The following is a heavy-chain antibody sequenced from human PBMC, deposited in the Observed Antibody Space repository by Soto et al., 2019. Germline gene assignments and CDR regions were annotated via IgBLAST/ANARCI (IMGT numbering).Heavy chain of an antibody. CDR3: AVCRGFSNYYFDS. Sequence: SETLSLTCTVSGGSIRSDDYHWCWIRQPPGKGLEWIGYIYYTGSTYYNPSLKSRINISGDTSKNQFSLKLSSVTAADTAVYYCAVCRGFSNYYFDSWGQGTLVTVSS. CDR2: IYYTGST. J-gene: IGHJ4*02. V-gene: IGHV4-30-4*01. CDR1: GGSIRSDDYH. D-gene: IGHD2-15*01.